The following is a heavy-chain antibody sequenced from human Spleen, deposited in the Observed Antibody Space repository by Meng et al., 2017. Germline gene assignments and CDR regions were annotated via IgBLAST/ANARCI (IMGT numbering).Heavy chain of an antibody. V-gene: IGHV4-34*01. CDR1: GGSFSDYY. CDR2: INHSGST. J-gene: IGHJ4*02. D-gene: IGHD4-11*01. Sequence: QVQLQQWGGGLLEPSETLSRTCVVSGGSFSDYYWSWIRQPPGKGLEWIGEINHSGSTNYNPSLESRATISVDTYQNNLSLKLSSVTAADSAVYYCARGPTTMAHDFDYWGQGTLVTVSS. CDR3: ARGPTTMAHDFDY.